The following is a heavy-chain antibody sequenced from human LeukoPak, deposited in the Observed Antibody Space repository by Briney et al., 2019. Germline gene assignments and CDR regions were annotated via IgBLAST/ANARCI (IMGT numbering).Heavy chain of an antibody. CDR2: ITSGDFV. CDR3: ARGGFNMVRGVIIPSNSYFYYMDI. V-gene: IGHV3-69-1*01. Sequence: PGGSLGFSCAASGFTFSAYSMNWVRQAPGKGLEWVSSITSGDFVYFADSLKGRFTISRDNAKSSLYLQMNSLRADDTAVYYCARGGFNMVRGVIIPSNSYFYYMDIGDNGTPVTVSS. J-gene: IGHJ6*03. D-gene: IGHD3-10*01. CDR1: GFTFSAYS.